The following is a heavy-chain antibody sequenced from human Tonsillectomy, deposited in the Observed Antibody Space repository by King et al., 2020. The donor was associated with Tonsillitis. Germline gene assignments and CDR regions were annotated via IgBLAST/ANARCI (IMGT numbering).Heavy chain of an antibody. CDR2: IRSKANSYAT. CDR3: GVAGGVVAATGFDY. V-gene: IGHV3-73*01. Sequence: VQLVESGGGLVQPGGSLKLSCAASGFTFSGSAMHWVRQASGKGLEWVGRIRSKANSYATAYAASVKGRFTISRDDSKNTAYLQMNSLKTEDTAVYYCGVAGGVVAATGFDYWGQGTLVTVSS. J-gene: IGHJ4*02. D-gene: IGHD2-15*01. CDR1: GFTFSGSA.